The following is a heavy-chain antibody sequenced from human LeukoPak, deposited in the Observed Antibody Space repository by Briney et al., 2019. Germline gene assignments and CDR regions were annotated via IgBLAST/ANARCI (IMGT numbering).Heavy chain of an antibody. CDR3: ASKSTDHGELRFDY. J-gene: IGHJ4*02. V-gene: IGHV4-59*01. CDR2: IYYTGTT. Sequence: SGTLFLTCTISGDSTNTYFWSWIRQPPGKGLEWIGYIYYTGTTNYNPSLKSRVTISVDTSKNQFSLKVSSVTAADTGVYYCASKSTDHGELRFDYWGQGTLVTVSS. D-gene: IGHD4-17*01. CDR1: GDSTNTYF.